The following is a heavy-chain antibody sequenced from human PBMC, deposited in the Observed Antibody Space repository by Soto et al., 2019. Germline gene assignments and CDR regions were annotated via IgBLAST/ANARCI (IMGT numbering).Heavy chain of an antibody. CDR1: GFSFSTYL. J-gene: IGHJ6*02. CDR3: VGALTYEVPYYYYGMDV. CDR2: IKQGGNEK. V-gene: IGHV3-7*01. D-gene: IGHD3-16*01. Sequence: GGSLRLSCAASGFSFSTYLMSRVRQAPGKGLEWVANIKQGGNEKFYVDSVKGRFTISRDNDKKSLYLQMDSLRVEDTAVYYCVGALTYEVPYYYYGMDVWGQGTTVTVS.